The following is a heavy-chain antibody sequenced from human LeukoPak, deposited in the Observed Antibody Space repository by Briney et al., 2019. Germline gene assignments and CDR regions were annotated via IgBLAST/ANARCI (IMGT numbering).Heavy chain of an antibody. V-gene: IGHV3-48*01. Sequence: GGSLRLSCAASGFTFSMSGMHWVRQAPGKGLQWISYMSSSSGTIHYEDSVKGRFTISRDTSNKMVYLQMNSLRTEDMAVYYCAKDRAGNSWNFDYWGQGTLVAVSS. D-gene: IGHD6-13*01. J-gene: IGHJ4*02. CDR1: GFTFSMSG. CDR2: MSSSSGTI. CDR3: AKDRAGNSWNFDY.